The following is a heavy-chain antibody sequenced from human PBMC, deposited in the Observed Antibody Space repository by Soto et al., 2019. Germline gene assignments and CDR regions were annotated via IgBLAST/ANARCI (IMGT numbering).Heavy chain of an antibody. CDR1: GGTFSRYA. J-gene: IGHJ2*01. D-gene: IGHD6-19*01. Sequence: QVQLVQSGAEVKKYGSSVKVSYKASGGTFSRYAISWVRQAPGQGLEWMGGITPMFGTANYAQKFQGRVTITADESTSTAYMELSSLRSDDSAVYYCAQTLGLAVAGPGRFDLWGRGTLVTVSS. CDR2: ITPMFGTA. CDR3: AQTLGLAVAGPGRFDL. V-gene: IGHV1-69*12.